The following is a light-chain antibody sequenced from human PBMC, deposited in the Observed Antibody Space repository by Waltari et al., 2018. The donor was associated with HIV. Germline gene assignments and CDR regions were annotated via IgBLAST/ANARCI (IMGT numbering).Light chain of an antibody. Sequence: SYELTQPPSVSVSPGQTATITCPGDKLGDKSIFWYQQKPGQSPRLVIYQESRRPSGIPGRLSGSNSGNTATLTISGTQAVDEADYYCQAWDGSTEVFGTGTTVTVL. V-gene: IGLV3-1*01. J-gene: IGLJ1*01. CDR2: QES. CDR3: QAWDGSTEV. CDR1: KLGDKS.